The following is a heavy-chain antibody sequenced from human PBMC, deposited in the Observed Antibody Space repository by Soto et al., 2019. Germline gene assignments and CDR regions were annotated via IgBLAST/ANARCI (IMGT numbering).Heavy chain of an antibody. CDR1: GGTFSSYA. CDR3: ARPRKEYYYDSSGYFPDDAFDI. CDR2: IIPIFGTA. V-gene: IGHV1-69*13. D-gene: IGHD3-22*01. J-gene: IGHJ3*02. Sequence: ASVKVSCKASGGTFSSYAISWVRQAPGQGLEWMGGIIPIFGTANYAQKFQGRVTITADESTSTAYMELSSLRSEDTAVYYCARPRKEYYYDSSGYFPDDAFDIWGQGTMVTVSS.